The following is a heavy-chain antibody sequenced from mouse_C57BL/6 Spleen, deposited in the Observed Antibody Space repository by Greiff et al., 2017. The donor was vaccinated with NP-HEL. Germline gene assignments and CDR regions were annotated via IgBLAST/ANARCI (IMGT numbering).Heavy chain of an antibody. CDR1: GYAFSSYW. CDR3: ARGAVYDGYFSAMDY. CDR2: IYPGDGDT. J-gene: IGHJ4*01. D-gene: IGHD2-3*01. Sequence: QVQLQQSGAELVKPGASVKISCKASGYAFSSYWMNWVKQRPGKGLEWIGQIYPGDGDTNYNGTFKGKATLTADKSSSTAYMQLSSLTSEDSAVYFCARGAVYDGYFSAMDYWGQGTSVTVSS. V-gene: IGHV1-80*01.